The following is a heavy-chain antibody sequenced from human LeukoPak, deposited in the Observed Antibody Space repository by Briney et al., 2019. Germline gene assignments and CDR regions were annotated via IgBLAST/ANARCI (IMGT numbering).Heavy chain of an antibody. D-gene: IGHD2-21*01. Sequence: EASVKVSCKASGYTFTGYYMHWVRQAPGQGLEWMGWINPNSGGTNYAQKFQGRVTMTRDTSISTAYMELSRLRSDDTAMYYCARSCGGDCYFGYNWFDPWGQGTLVTVSS. V-gene: IGHV1-2*02. CDR2: INPNSGGT. CDR3: ARSCGGDCYFGYNWFDP. J-gene: IGHJ5*02. CDR1: GYTFTGYY.